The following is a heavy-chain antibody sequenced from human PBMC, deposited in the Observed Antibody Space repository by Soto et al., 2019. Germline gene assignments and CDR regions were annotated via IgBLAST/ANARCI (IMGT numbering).Heavy chain of an antibody. CDR1: GYTFTSYA. V-gene: IGHV1-3*01. Sequence: ASVMVSCKASGYTFTSYAMDWVRQAPGQRLEWMGWINAGNGNTKYSQKFQGRVTITRDTSASTAYMELSSLRSEDTAVYYCARDPSGYYSWWFDPWGQGTLVTVSS. CDR2: INAGNGNT. J-gene: IGHJ5*02. CDR3: ARDPSGYYSWWFDP. D-gene: IGHD3-3*01.